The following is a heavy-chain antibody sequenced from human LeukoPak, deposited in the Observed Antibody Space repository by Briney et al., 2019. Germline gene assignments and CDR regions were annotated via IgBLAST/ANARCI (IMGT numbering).Heavy chain of an antibody. V-gene: IGHV4-59*01. CDR1: GGSISSYY. CDR2: IYYSGST. Sequence: PSETLSLTCTVSGGSISSYYWSWIRQPPGKGLEWIGYIYYSGSTNYNPSLKSRVTISVDTSKNQFSLKLSSVTAADTAVYYCARDGVGYGGYVEFFDYWGQGTLVTVSS. D-gene: IGHD4-17*01. CDR3: ARDGVGYGGYVEFFDY. J-gene: IGHJ4*02.